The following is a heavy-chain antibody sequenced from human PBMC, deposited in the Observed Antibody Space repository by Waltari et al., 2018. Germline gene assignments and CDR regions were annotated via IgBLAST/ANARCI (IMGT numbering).Heavy chain of an antibody. V-gene: IGHV3-30*18. J-gene: IGHJ4*02. Sequence: QVHLVESGGGVVQPGRSLRLSCAASGFTFSSYGMHWVRQAPGKGLGGVALISYDGSNKYYADSVKGRFTISRDNSKNTLYLQMGSLRAEDTAVYYCAKVSGSIRDRRGSPPGDYWGQGTLVTVSS. CDR2: ISYDGSNK. CDR3: AKVSGSIRDRRGSPPGDY. CDR1: GFTFSSYG. D-gene: IGHD3-10*01.